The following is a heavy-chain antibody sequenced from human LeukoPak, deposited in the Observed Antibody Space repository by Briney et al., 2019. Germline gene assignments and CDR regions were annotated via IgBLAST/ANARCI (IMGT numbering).Heavy chain of an antibody. CDR2: IDYSGST. Sequence: PSETLCLPCTVSRGSISRGDYYCSWIRQPPGKGLELHGYIDYSGSTYYNPSLKSRVTISVDTSKNQFSLQLSSVTAADTAVYYCATDLYYYDSSGYSGAFDIWGQATMVTVSS. D-gene: IGHD3-22*01. V-gene: IGHV4-30-4*01. CDR1: RGSISRGDYY. J-gene: IGHJ3*02. CDR3: ATDLYYYDSSGYSGAFDI.